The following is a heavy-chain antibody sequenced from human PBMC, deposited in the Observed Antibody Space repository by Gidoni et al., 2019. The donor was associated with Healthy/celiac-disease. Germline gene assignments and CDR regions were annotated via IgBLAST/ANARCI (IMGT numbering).Heavy chain of an antibody. CDR2: TYYRSKWYN. D-gene: IGHD3-22*01. V-gene: IGHV6-1*01. J-gene: IGHJ3*02. CDR3: ARVIVGYHDAFDI. Sequence: QVQLQQPGPGLGKPSQTPPLTSAISGDSASSNIAAWNWIRQSPSRGLVWLGRTYYRSKWYNDYAVSVKSRITINPDTAKNQFSLQLNSVTPEDTAVYYCARVIVGYHDAFDIWGQGTMVTVSS. CDR1: GDSASSNIAA.